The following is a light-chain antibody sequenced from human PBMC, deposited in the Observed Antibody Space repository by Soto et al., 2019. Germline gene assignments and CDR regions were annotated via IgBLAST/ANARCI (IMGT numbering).Light chain of an antibody. Sequence: PSTLSASIGDRVTITCRASQNINNWIAWYQQKPGKAPKFLIYDASTLESGVPSRFSGSGFGTEFSLTISSLQPDDFGSYYCQHMRTFGQGTKVDIK. J-gene: IGKJ1*01. CDR1: QNINNW. V-gene: IGKV1-5*01. CDR3: QHMRT. CDR2: DAS.